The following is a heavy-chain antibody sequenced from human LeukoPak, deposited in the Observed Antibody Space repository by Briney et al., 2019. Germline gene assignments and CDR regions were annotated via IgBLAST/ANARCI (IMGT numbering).Heavy chain of an antibody. J-gene: IGHJ5*02. CDR2: IWYDGSNK. D-gene: IGHD3-10*01. CDR3: AKDYYYGSGSYYKRGLYNWFDP. V-gene: IGHV3-33*06. CDR1: GFTLRSYG. Sequence: PARSLRLSCEASGFTLRSYGMHRVRQALGKGLEWLADIWYDGSNKLYADYVKGRFTISRDNSKNTLYLQMNSLRAEDTAVYYCAKDYYYGSGSYYKRGLYNWFDPWGQGTLVTVSS.